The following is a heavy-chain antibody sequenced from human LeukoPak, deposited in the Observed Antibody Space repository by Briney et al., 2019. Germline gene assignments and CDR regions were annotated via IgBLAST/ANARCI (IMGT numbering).Heavy chain of an antibody. CDR1: GFTFSSYA. J-gene: IGHJ4*02. Sequence: PGGSLRLSCAASGFTFSSYAMSWVRQAPGKGLEWVSAISGSGGRTYYADSVKGRFTISRDNSKNTLYLQMNSLRAEDTAVYYCAKEIVPGSGGNVDYWGQGTLVTVSS. CDR2: ISGSGGRT. CDR3: AKEIVPGSGGNVDY. V-gene: IGHV3-23*01. D-gene: IGHD3-10*01.